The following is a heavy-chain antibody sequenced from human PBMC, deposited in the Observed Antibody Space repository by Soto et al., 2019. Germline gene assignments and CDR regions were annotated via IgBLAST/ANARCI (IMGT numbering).Heavy chain of an antibody. J-gene: IGHJ4*02. D-gene: IGHD2-8*01. CDR3: ARGHDANND. Sequence: QVQLQESGSGLVKPSQTLSLTCAVSGGSISSGGYSWSWIRQPPGKGLEWIGYIYHSGSTYYNPSLKSRVTISTDTSKNQFSLKLNSVTAADTAVYYCARGHDANNDWGQGTLVTVSS. CDR1: GGSISSGGYS. CDR2: IYHSGST. V-gene: IGHV4-30-2*01.